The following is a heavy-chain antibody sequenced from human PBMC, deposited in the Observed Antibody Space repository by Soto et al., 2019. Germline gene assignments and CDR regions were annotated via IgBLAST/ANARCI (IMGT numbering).Heavy chain of an antibody. CDR3: AKGESGYDPFDY. V-gene: IGHV3-23*01. J-gene: IGHJ4*02. CDR1: GFTFNSYA. Sequence: GGSLRLSCAVSGFTFNSYAMSWVRQAPGKGLEWVSTISGSGGNTYYADSVRGRFTISRDNSKNTLYLQMNSLRAEDTAVYYCAKGESGYDPFDYWGQGTLVTVSS. CDR2: ISGSGGNT. D-gene: IGHD5-12*01.